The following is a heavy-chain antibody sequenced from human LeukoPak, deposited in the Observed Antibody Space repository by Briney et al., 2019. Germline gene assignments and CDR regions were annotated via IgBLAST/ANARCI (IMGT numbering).Heavy chain of an antibody. CDR2: ISGSGGST. CDR1: GFTFSSYA. D-gene: IGHD6-19*01. J-gene: IGHJ4*02. Sequence: GGSLRLSCAASGFTFSSYAMSWVRQAPGKGLEWVSAISGSGGSTYYADSVKGRFTISRDNSKNTLYLQMNSLRAEDTAVYYRAKISSGRPYYFDYWGQGTLVTVSS. V-gene: IGHV3-23*01. CDR3: AKISSGRPYYFDY.